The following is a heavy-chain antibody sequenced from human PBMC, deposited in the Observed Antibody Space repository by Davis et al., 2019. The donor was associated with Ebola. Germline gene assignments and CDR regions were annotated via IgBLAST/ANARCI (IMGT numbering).Heavy chain of an antibody. J-gene: IGHJ6*02. Sequence: ASVKVSCKASGYTFTSYGISWVRQAPGQGLEWMGWISAYNGNTNYAQKFQGRVTITADESTSTAYMELSSLRSEDTAVYYCARTDCTGGVCYTRGMDVWGQGTTVTVSS. CDR2: ISAYNGNT. D-gene: IGHD2-8*02. CDR1: GYTFTSYG. CDR3: ARTDCTGGVCYTRGMDV. V-gene: IGHV1-18*01.